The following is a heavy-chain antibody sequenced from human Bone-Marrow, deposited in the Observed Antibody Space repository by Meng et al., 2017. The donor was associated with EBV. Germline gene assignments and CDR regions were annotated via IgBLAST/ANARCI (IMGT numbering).Heavy chain of an antibody. CDR3: ARVGMVRGVIDY. V-gene: IGHV1-46*01. J-gene: IGHJ4*02. CDR1: GYTFTSYY. CDR2: INPSGGST. D-gene: IGHD3-10*01. Sequence: QVQLVKSGAEVKKPGASVTVSCKASGYTFTSYYMHWVRQAPGQGLEWMGIINPSGGSTSYAQKFQGRVTMTRDTSTSTVYMELSSLRSEDTAVYYCARVGMVRGVIDYWGQGTLVTVSS.